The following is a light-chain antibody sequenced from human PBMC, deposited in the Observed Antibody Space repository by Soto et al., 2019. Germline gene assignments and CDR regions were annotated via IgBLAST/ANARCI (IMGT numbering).Light chain of an antibody. CDR3: QQYDNLPLT. CDR1: QSVGSN. CDR2: GAS. J-gene: IGKJ3*01. V-gene: IGKV3-15*01. Sequence: ERVMTQSPATLSVSPGERATRSCRASQSVGSNLAWYQQKPGQAPRLLIFGASSRATGVPARFSGSGSGTEFTLTINSLQSEDFAVYFCQQYDNLPLTFGPGTKVDIK.